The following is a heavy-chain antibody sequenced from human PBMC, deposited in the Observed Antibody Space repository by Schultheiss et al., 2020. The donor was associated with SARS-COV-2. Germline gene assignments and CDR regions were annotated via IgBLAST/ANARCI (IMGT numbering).Heavy chain of an antibody. CDR2: ISSNGGST. V-gene: IGHV3-64*01. CDR1: GFTFSSYA. CDR3: ARDWGYGDYPSF. D-gene: IGHD4-17*01. Sequence: GGSLRLSCAASGFTFSSYAMSWVRQAPGKGLEYVSAISSNGGSTYYANSVKGRFTISRDNSKNTLYLQMGSLRAEDMAVYYCARDWGYGDYPSFWGQGTLVTVSS. J-gene: IGHJ4*02.